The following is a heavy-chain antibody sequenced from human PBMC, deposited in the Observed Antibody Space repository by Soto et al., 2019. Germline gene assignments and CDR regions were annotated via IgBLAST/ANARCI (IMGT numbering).Heavy chain of an antibody. CDR3: AKDPPRKKQLAPLEWFDP. V-gene: IGHV3-23*01. J-gene: IGHJ5*02. D-gene: IGHD6-13*01. CDR2: ISGSGGST. Sequence: GGALRLSCAASGFTFSSYAMSWVRQAPGKGLEWVSAISGSGGSTYYADSVKGRFTISRDNSKNTLYLQMNSLRAEDTAVYYCAKDPPRKKQLAPLEWFDPWGQGTLVTVSS. CDR1: GFTFSSYA.